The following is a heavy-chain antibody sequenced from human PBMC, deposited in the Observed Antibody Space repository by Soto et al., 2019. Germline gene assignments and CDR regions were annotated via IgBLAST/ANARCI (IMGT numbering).Heavy chain of an antibody. Sequence: QLQLQESGPGQVEPSETLSLTCTVSSGSINSGSYYWGWIRQPPGKGLEWIGTMYYSGSTYYNSSLKSRVTISVDTSKNQFSLKLRSVTAADTAVYYCARHYGSSGHIVDYWGQGTLVTVSA. V-gene: IGHV4-39*01. J-gene: IGHJ4*02. CDR2: MYYSGST. CDR3: ARHYGSSGHIVDY. D-gene: IGHD3-22*01. CDR1: SGSINSGSYY.